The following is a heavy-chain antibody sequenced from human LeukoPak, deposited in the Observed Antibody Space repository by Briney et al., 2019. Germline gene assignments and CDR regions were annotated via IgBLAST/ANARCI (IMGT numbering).Heavy chain of an antibody. V-gene: IGHV5-51*01. Sequence: GESLKISCKGSGYSFTSYWIGWVRQMPGKGLEWMGIIYPGDSDTRYSPSFQGQVTISADKSISTAYLQWSSLKASDTAMYYCARRREGYSPRAHFDYWGQEPLVTVSS. J-gene: IGHJ4*02. CDR3: ARRREGYSPRAHFDY. D-gene: IGHD5-24*01. CDR2: IYPGDSDT. CDR1: GYSFTSYW.